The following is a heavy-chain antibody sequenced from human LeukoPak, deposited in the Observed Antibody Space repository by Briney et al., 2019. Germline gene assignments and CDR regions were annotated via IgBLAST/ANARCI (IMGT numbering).Heavy chain of an antibody. Sequence: GGSLRLSCAASGFTLSSYSMNWVRQAPGKGLEWVSYISSSSSTIYYADSVKGRFTISRDNAKNSLYLQMNSLRAEDTAVYYCARGSARFAFDIWGQGTMVTVSS. V-gene: IGHV3-48*01. D-gene: IGHD6-25*01. CDR3: ARGSARFAFDI. CDR2: ISSSSSTI. J-gene: IGHJ3*02. CDR1: GFTLSSYS.